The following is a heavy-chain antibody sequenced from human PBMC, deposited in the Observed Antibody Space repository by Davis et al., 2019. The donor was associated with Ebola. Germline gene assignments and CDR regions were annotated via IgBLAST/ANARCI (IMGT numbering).Heavy chain of an antibody. D-gene: IGHD6-19*01. CDR2: INPNSGGT. CDR3: ARRINVWAGWFDS. V-gene: IGHV1-2*02. J-gene: IGHJ5*01. CDR1: GYTFTDYY. Sequence: ASVKVSCKASGYTFTDYYMHWVRQAPGQGLEWMGWINPNSGGTNYARKFQGRVTMTRDTSIRTAYMELSRLRSDDTAVYYCARRINVWAGWFDSWGQGTLVTVSS.